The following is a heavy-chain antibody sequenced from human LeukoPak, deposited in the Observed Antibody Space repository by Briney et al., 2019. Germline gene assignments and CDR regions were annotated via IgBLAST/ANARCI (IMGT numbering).Heavy chain of an antibody. V-gene: IGHV1-18*01. CDR1: GYTCTSYG. Sequence: ASVKVSCKASGYTCTSYGISWVRQAPGQGLEWMGWISAYNGNTNYAQKLQGRVTMTTDTSTSTACMELRSLRSDDTAVYYCARGGDSNYDNWFDPWGQGTLVTVSS. J-gene: IGHJ5*02. CDR2: ISAYNGNT. D-gene: IGHD4-11*01. CDR3: ARGGDSNYDNWFDP.